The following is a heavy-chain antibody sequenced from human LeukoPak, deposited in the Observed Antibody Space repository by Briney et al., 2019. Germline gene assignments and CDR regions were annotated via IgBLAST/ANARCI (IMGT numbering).Heavy chain of an antibody. Sequence: SETLSLTCAVYGGSFSGYYWSWIRQPPGKGLEWIGEINHSGSTNYNPSLKSRVTISVDTSKNQFSLKLSSVTAADTAVYYCARDPLLRYSSSARRAFDIWGQGTMVTVSS. CDR1: GGSFSGYY. V-gene: IGHV4-34*01. D-gene: IGHD6-13*01. CDR3: ARDPLLRYSSSARRAFDI. J-gene: IGHJ3*02. CDR2: INHSGST.